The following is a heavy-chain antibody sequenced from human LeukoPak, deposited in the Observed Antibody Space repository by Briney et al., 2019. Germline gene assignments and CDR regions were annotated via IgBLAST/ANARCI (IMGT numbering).Heavy chain of an antibody. V-gene: IGHV3-73*01. CDR1: GFTFSGSA. J-gene: IGHJ3*02. D-gene: IGHD3-22*01. CDR3: TRGYYDSSGYYWAFDI. CDR2: IRSKANSYAT. Sequence: GGSLRLSCAASGFTFSGSAMHWVRQASGKGLEWVGRIRSKANSYATAYAASVKGRSTISRDDSKNTAYLQMNSLKTEDTAVYYCTRGYYDSSGYYWAFDIWGQGTMVTVSS.